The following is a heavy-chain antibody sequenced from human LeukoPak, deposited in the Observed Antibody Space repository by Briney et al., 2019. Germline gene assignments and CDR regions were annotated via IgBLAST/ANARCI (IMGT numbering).Heavy chain of an antibody. D-gene: IGHD6-19*01. CDR3: ARDGVAGGFDY. CDR1: GFTFGRHW. Sequence: GGSLRLSCAASGFTFGRHWMSWVRQAQGKGLEWVAHMNQGGSETTNVDSGKGRFTISRDDAKNLVLLQINSLRVEDTAVYYCARDGVAGGFDYWGQGILVTVSS. CDR2: MNQGGSET. J-gene: IGHJ4*02. V-gene: IGHV3-7*01.